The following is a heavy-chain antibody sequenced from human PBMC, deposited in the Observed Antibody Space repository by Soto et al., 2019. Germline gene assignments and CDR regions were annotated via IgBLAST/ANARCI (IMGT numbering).Heavy chain of an antibody. V-gene: IGHV3-30*18. D-gene: IGHD2-15*01. CDR3: AKARSGSWHEGYYFDN. J-gene: IGHJ4*02. CDR2: MSYDGRDK. CDR1: GFTFISYG. Sequence: QVQLVESGGGVVQPGRSLRLSCAASGFTFISYGMHWVRQAQGKGLEWLAVMSYDGRDKYYADSVRGRFTISRDNSKNTVYLQLNSLRVEDTAVYYCAKARSGSWHEGYYFDNWGQGTLVTVSS.